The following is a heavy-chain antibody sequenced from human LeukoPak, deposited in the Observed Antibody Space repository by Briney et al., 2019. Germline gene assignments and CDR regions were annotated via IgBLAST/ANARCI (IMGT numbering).Heavy chain of an antibody. CDR1: GFTFSSYA. D-gene: IGHD6-19*01. V-gene: IGHV3-30-3*01. CDR2: ISYDGSNK. J-gene: IGHJ4*02. Sequence: LPGGSLRLSCAASGFTFSSYAMHWVRQAPGKGLEWVAVISYDGSNKYYADSVKGRFTISRDNSKNTLYLQMNSLRAEDTAVYYCAIPSSGWSFDYWGQGTLVTVSS. CDR3: AIPSSGWSFDY.